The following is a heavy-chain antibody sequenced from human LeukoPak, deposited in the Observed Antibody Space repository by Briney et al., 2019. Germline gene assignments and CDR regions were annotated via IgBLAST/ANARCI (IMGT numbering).Heavy chain of an antibody. CDR3: ARDNYDFWSGYYNNWFDP. V-gene: IGHV3-33*01. CDR2: IWYDGSNK. J-gene: IGHJ5*02. CDR1: GFTFSSYG. D-gene: IGHD3-3*01. Sequence: GRSLRLSCAASGFTFSSYGMHWVRQAPGKGLEWVAVIWYDGSNKYHADSVKGRFTISRDNSKNTLYLQMNSLRAEDTAVYYCARDNYDFWSGYYNNWFDPWGQGTLVTVSS.